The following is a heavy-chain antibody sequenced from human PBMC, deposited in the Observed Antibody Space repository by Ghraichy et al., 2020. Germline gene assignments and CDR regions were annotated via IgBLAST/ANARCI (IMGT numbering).Heavy chain of an antibody. CDR3: VRDAFGPRDY. J-gene: IGHJ4*02. V-gene: IGHV3-74*01. CDR2: INSDGSVI. Sequence: GGSLRLSCADSGFTFSGDWMHCFRQASGKGPVWVSRINSDGSVINYAESVRGRFTISRDNAKNTLYLQMNSLRAEDTAVYYCVRDAFGPRDYWGQGTQVTVSS. D-gene: IGHD3-10*01. CDR1: GFTFSGDW.